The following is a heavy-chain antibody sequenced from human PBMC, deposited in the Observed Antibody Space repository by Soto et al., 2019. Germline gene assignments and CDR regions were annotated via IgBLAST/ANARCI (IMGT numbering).Heavy chain of an antibody. CDR3: ATDGITMVRGVIIGLTGGMDV. CDR2: FDPEDGET. D-gene: IGHD3-10*01. V-gene: IGHV1-24*01. J-gene: IGHJ6*02. Sequence: ASVKVSCKVSGYTLTELSMHWVRQAPGEGLEWMGGFDPEDGETIYAQKFQGRVTMTEDTSTDTAYMELSSLRSEDTAVYYCATDGITMVRGVIIGLTGGMDVWGQGTTVTVSS. CDR1: GYTLTELS.